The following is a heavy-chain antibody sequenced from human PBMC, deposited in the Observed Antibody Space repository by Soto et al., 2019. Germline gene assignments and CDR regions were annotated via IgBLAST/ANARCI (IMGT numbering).Heavy chain of an antibody. CDR1: GYTFTNYW. D-gene: IGHD3-16*01. V-gene: IGHV5-51*01. Sequence: GESVKISCKAIGYTFTNYWIGWVRQTPGKGLEWMGIIFPGDSDTRYNPSFEGQVTVSADESISTAYLQWNTLKASDTAMYYCVRPNFGALTHFDFWGQGTLVTVSS. CDR2: IFPGDSDT. CDR3: VRPNFGALTHFDF. J-gene: IGHJ4*02.